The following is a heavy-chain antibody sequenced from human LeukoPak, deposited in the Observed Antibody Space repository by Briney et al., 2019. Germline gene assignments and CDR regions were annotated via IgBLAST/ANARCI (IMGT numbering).Heavy chain of an antibody. CDR2: IYPGDSDT. V-gene: IGHV5-51*03. Sequence: KPGESLKISCKGSGYSFTSYWIGWVRQMPGKGLEWMGIIYPGDSDTRYSPSFQGQVTISVDKTISTAYLQWSSVKASDNAMYYCARVRYGGFGGYYYMDVWGKGTTVTVSS. CDR1: GYSFTSYW. J-gene: IGHJ6*03. D-gene: IGHD3-10*01. CDR3: ARVRYGGFGGYYYMDV.